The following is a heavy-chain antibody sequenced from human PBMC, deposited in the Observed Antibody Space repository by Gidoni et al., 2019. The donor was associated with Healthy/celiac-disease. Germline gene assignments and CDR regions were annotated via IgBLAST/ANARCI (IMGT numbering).Heavy chain of an antibody. V-gene: IGHV3-11*01. CDR3: ARIAVAGRDLDY. J-gene: IGHJ4*02. D-gene: IGHD6-19*01. Sequence: QVQLVEPGGGLVKPGGSLRLSCAASGSTFSAYYMSWIRQAPGKGLEWVSYISSSGSTIYYGDSVRGRFTISRDNAKNSLYLQMNSLRAEDTAVYYCARIAVAGRDLDYWGQGTLVTVSS. CDR1: GSTFSAYY. CDR2: ISSSGSTI.